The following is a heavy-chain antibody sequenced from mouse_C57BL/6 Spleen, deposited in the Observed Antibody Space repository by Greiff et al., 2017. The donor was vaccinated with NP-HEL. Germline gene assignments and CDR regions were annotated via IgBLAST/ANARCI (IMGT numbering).Heavy chain of an antibody. CDR1: GYTFTSYG. Sequence: QVQLKQSGAELARPGASVKLSCKASGYTFTSYGISWVKQRTGQGLEWIGEIYPRSGNTYYNEKFKGKATLTADKSSSTAYMELRSLTSEDSAVYFCANPYGSYAMDYWGQGTSVTVSS. D-gene: IGHD2-2*01. CDR3: ANPYGSYAMDY. CDR2: IYPRSGNT. V-gene: IGHV1-81*01. J-gene: IGHJ4*01.